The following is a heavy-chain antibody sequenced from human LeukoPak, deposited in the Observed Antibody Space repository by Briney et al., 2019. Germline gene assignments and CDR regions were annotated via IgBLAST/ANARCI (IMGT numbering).Heavy chain of an antibody. CDR2: INLNSGGT. D-gene: IGHD3-10*01. CDR1: GYTFTGYI. V-gene: IGHV1-2*02. J-gene: IGHJ4*02. Sequence: GASVNVSCKASGYTFTGYIMHWVRQAPGQGLEWMGWINLNSGGTNYAQKFQGSVTMTRDTSISTVYMELNRLRSDDTAVYYCASLWFGEFQDYWGQGTLVTVSS. CDR3: ASLWFGEFQDY.